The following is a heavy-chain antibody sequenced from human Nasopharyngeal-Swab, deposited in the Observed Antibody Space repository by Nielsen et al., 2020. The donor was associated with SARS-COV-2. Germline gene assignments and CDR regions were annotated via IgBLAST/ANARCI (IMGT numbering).Heavy chain of an antibody. CDR2: INHSGST. J-gene: IGHJ6*02. Sequence: GSLRLSCAVYGGSFSGYYWSWIRQPPGKGLEWIGEINHSGSTNYNPSLKSRVTISVDTSKNQFSLKLSSVTAADTAVYYCARTIAVAGGFYYYGMDVWGQGTTVTVSS. V-gene: IGHV4-34*01. D-gene: IGHD6-19*01. CDR1: GGSFSGYY. CDR3: ARTIAVAGGFYYYGMDV.